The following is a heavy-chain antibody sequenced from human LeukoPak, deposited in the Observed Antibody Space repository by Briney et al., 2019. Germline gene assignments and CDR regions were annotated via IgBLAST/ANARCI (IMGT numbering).Heavy chain of an antibody. Sequence: GGSLRLSCAASGFTFTDAWMNWVRQAPGRGLMWVSRVQTGGSTRYAESVKGRFTISRDNAKNTVYLQMNTLSAEDTAIYYCARGLHWNDFNWFDSWGQGTLVTVSS. D-gene: IGHD1-1*01. CDR3: ARGLHWNDFNWFDS. J-gene: IGHJ5*01. V-gene: IGHV3-74*01. CDR2: VQTGGST. CDR1: GFTFTDAW.